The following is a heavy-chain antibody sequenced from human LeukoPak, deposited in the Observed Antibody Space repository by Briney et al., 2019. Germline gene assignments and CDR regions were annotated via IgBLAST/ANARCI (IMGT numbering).Heavy chain of an antibody. Sequence: GGSLRLSCAASGFTFSSYEMHWVRQAPGKGLEWVSYISSSGSTIYYADSVKGRFTISRDNAKNSLYLRMNSLRAEDTAVYYCARVPRHPAYYYDSSGYWGGYWGQGTLVTVSS. J-gene: IGHJ4*02. CDR1: GFTFSSYE. CDR3: ARVPRHPAYYYDSSGYWGGY. V-gene: IGHV3-48*03. D-gene: IGHD3-22*01. CDR2: ISSSGSTI.